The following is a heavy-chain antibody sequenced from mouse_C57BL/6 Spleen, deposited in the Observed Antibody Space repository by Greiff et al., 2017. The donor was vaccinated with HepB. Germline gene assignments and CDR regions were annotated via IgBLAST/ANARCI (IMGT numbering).Heavy chain of an antibody. V-gene: IGHV5-17*01. J-gene: IGHJ3*01. CDR3: ARGDYGNYAAY. D-gene: IGHD2-1*01. CDR2: ISSGSSTI. Sequence: EVQLVESGGGLVKPGGSLKLSCAASGFTFSDYGMHWVRQAPEKGLEWVAYISSGSSTIYYADTVKGRFTISRDNAKNTLFLQMTSLRSEDTAMYYCARGDYGNYAAYWGQGTLVTVSA. CDR1: GFTFSDYG.